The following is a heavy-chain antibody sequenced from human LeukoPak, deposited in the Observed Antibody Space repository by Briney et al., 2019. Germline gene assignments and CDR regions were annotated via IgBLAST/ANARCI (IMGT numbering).Heavy chain of an antibody. CDR2: IIPIFGTA. CDR3: ARGVVPAASLTWFDP. Sequence: RASVKVSCKASGGTFSRYAISWVRQAPGQGLEWMGGIIPIFGTANYAQKFQGRVTITTDESTSTAYMELSSLRSEDTAVYYCARGVVPAASLTWFDPWGQGTLVTVPS. CDR1: GGTFSRYA. D-gene: IGHD2-2*01. V-gene: IGHV1-69*05. J-gene: IGHJ5*02.